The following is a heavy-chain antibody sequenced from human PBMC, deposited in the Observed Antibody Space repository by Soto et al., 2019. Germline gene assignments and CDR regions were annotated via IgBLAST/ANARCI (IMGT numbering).Heavy chain of an antibody. J-gene: IGHJ4*02. CDR2: IYYSGSS. Sequence: SETLCLSCTVAGGSSSSYDGSWIRQPPGKGLEWIGYIYYSGSSNYNPSLKSRVTISIDTSKNQFSLNLSSVTAADTAVYYCARAPRGNYGYPSYFDYWGQGTLVTVSS. D-gene: IGHD3-10*01. CDR1: GGSSSSYD. CDR3: ARAPRGNYGYPSYFDY. V-gene: IGHV4-59*01.